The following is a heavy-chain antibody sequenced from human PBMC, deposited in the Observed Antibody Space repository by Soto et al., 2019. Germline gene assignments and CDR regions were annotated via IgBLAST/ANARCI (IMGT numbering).Heavy chain of an antibody. CDR3: ASHSSSWYSGKGPHYYGMDV. CDR2: IYYSGST. J-gene: IGHJ6*02. D-gene: IGHD6-13*01. Sequence: SETLSLTCTVSGGSISSYYWSWIRQPPGKGLEWIGYIYYSGSTNYNPSLKSRVTISVDTSKNQFSLKLSSVTAADTAVYYCASHSSSWYSGKGPHYYGMDVWGQGTTVTVSS. CDR1: GGSISSYY. V-gene: IGHV4-59*01.